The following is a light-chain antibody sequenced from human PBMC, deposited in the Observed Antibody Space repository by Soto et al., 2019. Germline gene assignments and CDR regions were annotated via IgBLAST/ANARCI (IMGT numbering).Light chain of an antibody. J-gene: IGKJ1*01. CDR2: GAS. CDR3: QQYGSSPEWT. CDR1: QSVSNNY. Sequence: EIVLTQSPGTLSLSPGERATLSCRASQSVSNNYLAWYQQKPGQAPRVLIYGASSRATGIPDRFSGSGSGTDFTLTISRLQPEDSAVYYCQQYGSSPEWTFGQGTKVEIK. V-gene: IGKV3-20*01.